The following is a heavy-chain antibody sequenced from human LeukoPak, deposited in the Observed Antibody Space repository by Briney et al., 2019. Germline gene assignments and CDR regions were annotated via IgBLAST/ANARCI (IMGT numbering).Heavy chain of an antibody. CDR3: ARVVRGVIGYYYYYMAV. CDR2: IYYSGST. V-gene: IGHV4-59*01. J-gene: IGHJ6*03. CDR1: GGSISSYY. Sequence: PSETLSLTCTVSGGSISSYYWSWIRQPPGKGLEWIGYIYYSGSTNYNPSLKSRVTISVDTSKNQFSLKLSSVTAADTAVYYCARVVRGVIGYYYYYMAVWGKGTTVTISS. D-gene: IGHD3-10*01.